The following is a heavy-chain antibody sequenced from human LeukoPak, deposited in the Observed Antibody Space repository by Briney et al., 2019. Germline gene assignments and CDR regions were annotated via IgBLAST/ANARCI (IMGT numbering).Heavy chain of an antibody. D-gene: IGHD3-22*01. V-gene: IGHV3-7*03. CDR3: AKDISMIVVGNAFDI. CDR2: IKQDGSEK. J-gene: IGHJ3*02. CDR1: GFTFSSYW. Sequence: PGGSLRLSCAASGFTFSSYWMSWVRQAPGKGLEWVANIKQDGSEKYYVDSVKGRFTISRDNAKNSLYLQMNSLRAEDTALYYCAKDISMIVVGNAFDIWGQGTMVTVSS.